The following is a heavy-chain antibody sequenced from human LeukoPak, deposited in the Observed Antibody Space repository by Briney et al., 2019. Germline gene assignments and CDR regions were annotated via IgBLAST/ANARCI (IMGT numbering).Heavy chain of an antibody. J-gene: IGHJ4*02. Sequence: ASVKVSCKASGYTFTNYGISWVRQAPGQGLEWMGWISAYNGYTDYAQKLQFRVTMTRDTSTSTVYMELSSLRSEDTAVYYCARASWNDVDYWGQGTLVTVSS. V-gene: IGHV1-18*01. CDR3: ARASWNDVDY. CDR1: GYTFTNYG. D-gene: IGHD1-1*01. CDR2: ISAYNGYT.